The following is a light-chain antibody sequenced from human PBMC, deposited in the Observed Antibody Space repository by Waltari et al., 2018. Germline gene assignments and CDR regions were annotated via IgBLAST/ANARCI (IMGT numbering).Light chain of an antibody. V-gene: IGKV1-12*01. CDR3: QQANSFPST. CDR2: AAS. CDR1: QGISNW. Sequence: IQMTPSPSSVSASVGYRATITCRASQGISNWLPWYQQKPGKAPKLLIYAASSLQSGAPSRFSGSGSGTDFTLTISSLQPEDIATYYCQQANSFPSTFGQGTKVEIK. J-gene: IGKJ1*01.